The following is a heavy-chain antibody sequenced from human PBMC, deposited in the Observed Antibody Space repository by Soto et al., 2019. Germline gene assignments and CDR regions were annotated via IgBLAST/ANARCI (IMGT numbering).Heavy chain of an antibody. CDR2: INSSVMTI. J-gene: IGHJ6*03. CDR3: ARMDQVANNDCYYFYMDV. CDR1: GFSFSTYS. D-gene: IGHD2-21*02. V-gene: IGHV3-48*02. Sequence: PGGSLSLSCAASGFSFSTYSMNWVRHAPGKGPDWVSYINSSVMTIYYADSVKGRLTIYRDNAKNSLYLQMHSLRNEDTAIYFCARMDQVANNDCYYFYMDVWGTGTTVTVSS.